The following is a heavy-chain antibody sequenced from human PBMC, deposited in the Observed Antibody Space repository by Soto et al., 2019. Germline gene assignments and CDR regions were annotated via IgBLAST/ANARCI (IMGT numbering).Heavy chain of an antibody. D-gene: IGHD3-3*01. J-gene: IGHJ4*02. CDR1: GFTFSSYS. CDR2: ISSSSSYI. V-gene: IGHV3-21*01. CDR3: ARSGYDFWSSQNIYYFDY. Sequence: PGGSLRLPCAASGFTFSSYSMSWVRQAPGKGLEWVSCISSSSSYIYYGDSVQGRFTISRDNAKNSLYLQMNSLRAEDTAVYYCARSGYDFWSSQNIYYFDYWGQGTLVTVSS.